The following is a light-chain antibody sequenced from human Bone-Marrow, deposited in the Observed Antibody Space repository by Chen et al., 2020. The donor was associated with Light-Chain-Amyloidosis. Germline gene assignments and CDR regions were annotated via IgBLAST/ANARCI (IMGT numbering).Light chain of an antibody. CDR1: QSVLSTSNNKNY. V-gene: IGKV4-1*01. J-gene: IGKJ4*01. Sequence: EIVMTQSLDSLAVSLGERATINCKSTQSVLSTSNNKNYIAWYQQKPGQPPKLLVSWASMRESGVPDRLSGSGSGTDFTLTISSLQAEDVAVYYCQQYLSAPLTFGGGTKVEIK. CDR2: WAS. CDR3: QQYLSAPLT.